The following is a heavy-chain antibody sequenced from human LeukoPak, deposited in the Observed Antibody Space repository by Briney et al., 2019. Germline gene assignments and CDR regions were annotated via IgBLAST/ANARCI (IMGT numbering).Heavy chain of an antibody. D-gene: IGHD3-3*01. V-gene: IGHV4-4*02. CDR1: GDSISSNNW. Sequence: SETLSLTCAVSGDSISSNNWWTWVRQPPGKGLEWIGAIYHTGITDHNPSLKSRVSLSVDKSKNQFSLKLFSVTAADTAVYYCARDWSGMGVWGQGTTVTVSS. CDR3: ARDWSGMGV. J-gene: IGHJ6*02. CDR2: IYHTGIT.